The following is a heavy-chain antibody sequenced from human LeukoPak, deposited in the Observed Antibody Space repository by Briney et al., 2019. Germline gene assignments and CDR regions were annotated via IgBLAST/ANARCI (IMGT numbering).Heavy chain of an antibody. D-gene: IGHD5-12*01. Sequence: SSETLSLTCPVPGGSISSYYWSWIRQPPAKGLEWIGYIYYSESTNYNPSLKSRVTISVDTSKNQFSLKLSPVTAADTAVYYCARGSYSGYDFNLDYWGQGTLVTVSS. CDR2: IYYSEST. CDR1: GGSISSYY. V-gene: IGHV4-59*01. J-gene: IGHJ4*02. CDR3: ARGSYSGYDFNLDY.